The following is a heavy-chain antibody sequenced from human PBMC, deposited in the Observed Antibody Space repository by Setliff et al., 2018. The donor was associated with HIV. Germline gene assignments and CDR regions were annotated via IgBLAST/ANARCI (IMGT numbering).Heavy chain of an antibody. CDR2: IYHSGST. Sequence: PSETLSLTCAVSGGSISRGGYSWSWIRQPPGKGLEWIGYIYHSGSTYYNPSLKSRVTISIDRSKNQFSLKLSSVTAADTAVYYCARSTYYYGSGKGSGWFDPWGQGTPVTVSS. CDR1: GGSISRGGYS. V-gene: IGHV4-30-2*01. CDR3: ARSTYYYGSGKGSGWFDP. J-gene: IGHJ5*02. D-gene: IGHD3-10*01.